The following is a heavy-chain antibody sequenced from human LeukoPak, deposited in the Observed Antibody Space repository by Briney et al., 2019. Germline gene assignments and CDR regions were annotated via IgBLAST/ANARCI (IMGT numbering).Heavy chain of an antibody. CDR1: GYTFTSYG. V-gene: IGHV1-18*01. D-gene: IGHD3-3*01. J-gene: IGHJ4*02. Sequence: ASVKVSCKASGYTFTSYGISWVRQAPGQGLEWMGWISAYNGNTNYAQKLQGRVTITRNTSTSTAYMELSSLRSEDTAVYYCARGQYDFWSGYSPFDYWGQGTLVTVSS. CDR2: ISAYNGNT. CDR3: ARGQYDFWSGYSPFDY.